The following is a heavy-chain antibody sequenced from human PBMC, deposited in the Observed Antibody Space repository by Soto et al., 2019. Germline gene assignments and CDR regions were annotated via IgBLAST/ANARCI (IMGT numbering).Heavy chain of an antibody. CDR2: INHSGST. CDR3: ARARGRIAAASRGWFDP. V-gene: IGHV4-34*01. CDR1: GGSFSGYY. Sequence: LSLTCAVYGGSFSGYYWSWIRQPPGKGLEWIGEINHSGSTNYNPSLKSRVTISVDTSKNQFSLKLSSVTAADTAVYYCARARGRIAAASRGWFDPWGQGTLVTVSS. J-gene: IGHJ5*02. D-gene: IGHD6-13*01.